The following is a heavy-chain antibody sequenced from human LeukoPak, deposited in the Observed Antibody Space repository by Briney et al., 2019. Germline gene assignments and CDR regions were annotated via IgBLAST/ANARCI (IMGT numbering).Heavy chain of an antibody. CDR2: ISGSTGNT. Sequence: QTGGSLRLSCAASGFTFDKYAMSWVRRAPGKGLEWVSLISGSTGNTYYADSVQGRFIISRDTSKDMLFLQMNSLRAEDTAVYYCAKVLAGAGTRPLGYWGQGTLVTVSS. CDR3: AKVLAGAGTRPLGY. J-gene: IGHJ4*02. D-gene: IGHD1-26*01. V-gene: IGHV3-23*01. CDR1: GFTFDKYA.